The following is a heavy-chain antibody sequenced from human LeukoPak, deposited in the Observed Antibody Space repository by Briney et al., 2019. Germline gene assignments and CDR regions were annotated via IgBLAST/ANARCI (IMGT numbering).Heavy chain of an antibody. D-gene: IGHD5-18*01. CDR1: GFTFSSYS. CDR2: ISSSSSYI. V-gene: IGHV3-21*01. CDR3: ARCGYSYGPNDY. J-gene: IGHJ4*02. Sequence: GGSLRLSCAASGFTFSSYSMNWVRQAPGKGLEWVSSISSSSSYIYYADSVKGRSAISRDNAKNSLYLQMNSLRAEDTAVYYCARCGYSYGPNDYWGQGTLVTVSS.